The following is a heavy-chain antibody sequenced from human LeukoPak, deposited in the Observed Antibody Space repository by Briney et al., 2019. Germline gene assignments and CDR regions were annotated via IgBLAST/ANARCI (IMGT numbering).Heavy chain of an antibody. CDR1: GGTFSSYA. Sequence: SVKVSCKASGGTFSSYAISWVRQAPGQGLEWMGGIIPIFGTANYAQKFQGRVTITADESTSTAYMELSSLRSEDTAVYYCARDLMVRGVIFWFDPWGQGTLVTVSS. J-gene: IGHJ5*02. CDR2: IIPIFGTA. D-gene: IGHD3-10*01. V-gene: IGHV1-69*13. CDR3: ARDLMVRGVIFWFDP.